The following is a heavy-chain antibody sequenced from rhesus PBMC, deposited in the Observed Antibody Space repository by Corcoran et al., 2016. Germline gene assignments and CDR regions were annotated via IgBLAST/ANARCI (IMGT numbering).Heavy chain of an antibody. Sequence: QVQLQESGPGLVKPSETLSLTCAVSGAPISSYWWRWIRQPPGRGLEWIGEINGNSGSTYYNPSLKSRVTISKDASKNQFSLKLSSVTAADTAVYYCAMGIAAAGIVTFDFWGQGLRVTVSS. CDR2: INGNSGST. CDR3: AMGIAAAGIVTFDF. V-gene: IGHV4-80*01. J-gene: IGHJ3*01. D-gene: IGHD6-25*01. CDR1: GAPISSYW.